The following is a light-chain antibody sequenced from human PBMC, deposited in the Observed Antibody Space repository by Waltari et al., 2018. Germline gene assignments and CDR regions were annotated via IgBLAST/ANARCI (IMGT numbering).Light chain of an antibody. V-gene: IGLV2-11*01. J-gene: IGLJ3*02. CDR1: NSDVGAYKY. CDR2: DVT. Sequence: QSALTQPRSVSGSPGQSVPISCTGTNSDVGAYKYVSWYQQHPGKAPKLIIYDVTKRPSGVPDRFSGSKSGNTASLTISGLQAEDEADYYCCSYADTYSWVFGGGTKLTVL. CDR3: CSYADTYSWV.